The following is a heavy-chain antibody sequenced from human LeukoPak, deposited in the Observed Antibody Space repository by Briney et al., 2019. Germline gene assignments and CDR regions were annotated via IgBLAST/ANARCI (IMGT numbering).Heavy chain of an antibody. V-gene: IGHV3-74*01. CDR1: GFTFSSYW. CDR2: INSDGSST. J-gene: IGHJ5*02. D-gene: IGHD2-2*01. CDR3: ARGAVVPAALNWFDP. Sequence: QTGGSLRLSCAASGFTFSSYWMHWVRQAPGKRLVWVSRINSDGSSTSYADSVKGRFTISRDNAKNTLYLQMNSLRAEDTAVYYCARGAVVPAALNWFDPWGQGTLVTVSS.